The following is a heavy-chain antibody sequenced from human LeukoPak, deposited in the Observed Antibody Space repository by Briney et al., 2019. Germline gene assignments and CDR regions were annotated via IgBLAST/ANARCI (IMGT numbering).Heavy chain of an antibody. Sequence: GGSLRLSCAASGFTFSSYTMNWVHQPPGKGLEWVSNIGTSSTTIYYADSVKGRFTISRDNAKNSLYLQMNSLRADDTAVYYCARFAAGGSYYYYMDVWGKGTTVTVSS. CDR2: IGTSSTTI. V-gene: IGHV3-48*01. D-gene: IGHD6-25*01. CDR1: GFTFSSYT. J-gene: IGHJ6*03. CDR3: ARFAAGGSYYYYMDV.